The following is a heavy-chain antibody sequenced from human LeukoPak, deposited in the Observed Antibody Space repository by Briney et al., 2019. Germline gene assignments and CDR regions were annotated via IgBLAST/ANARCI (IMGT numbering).Heavy chain of an antibody. CDR2: IDTSGSYT. J-gene: IGHJ3*02. CDR1: GFTFTSYG. CDR3: ARGRSITLLRGVAMSDGFDI. V-gene: IGHV3-21*01. D-gene: IGHD3-10*01. Sequence: GGSLRLSPTASGFTFTSYGVDWVRQAPGKGLEWASFIDTSGSYTYYGHSLKGRVTISRDNAKNSLYLQLNGLRAEDTAVYYCARGRSITLLRGVAMSDGFDIWGQGTMVTVSS.